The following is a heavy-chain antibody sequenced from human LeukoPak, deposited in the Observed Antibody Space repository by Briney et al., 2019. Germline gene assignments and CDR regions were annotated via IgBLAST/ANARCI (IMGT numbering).Heavy chain of an antibody. CDR1: GDSISSDY. D-gene: IGHD6-19*01. V-gene: IGHV4-4*07. Sequence: SETLSLTCSVSGDSISSDYWSWIRQLAGKGLEWIGRIYTTGSTNYNLSLKSRVTMSVDMSKNQFSLKLSSVTAADTAVYYCASASGYWGQGTLVIISS. CDR3: ASASGY. CDR2: IYTTGST. J-gene: IGHJ4*02.